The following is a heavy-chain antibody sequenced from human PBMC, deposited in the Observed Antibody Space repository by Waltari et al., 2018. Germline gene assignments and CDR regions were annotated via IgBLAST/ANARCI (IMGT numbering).Heavy chain of an antibody. D-gene: IGHD3-10*01. J-gene: IGHJ4*02. CDR2: IVYDGSDT. CDR1: GFPFRRFA. V-gene: IGHV3-30*02. CDR3: AKVKYYSGSGTYSPFDS. Sequence: QLIQSGGCVLPPGGSLSTSCATSGFPFRRFALPLVRQDPGQGMEGVSCIVYDGSDTYYSESVRGRFTIARNNSRKTLFLQMNSLRPEDTGVYFCAKVKYYSGSGTYSPFDSWGQGTLVTVSS.